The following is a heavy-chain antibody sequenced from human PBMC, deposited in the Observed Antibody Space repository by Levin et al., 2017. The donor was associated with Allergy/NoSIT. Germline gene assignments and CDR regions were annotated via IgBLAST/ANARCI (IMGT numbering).Heavy chain of an antibody. J-gene: IGHJ4*02. CDR1: GFTFSNAW. Sequence: GESLKISCVASGFTFSNAWMNWVRQAPGKGLEWVGHIKNKAEGGTTDYAAPVKGRFAISRDDSKNTLYLEMNSLESEDTAMYYCTTYLEFGEMLLGYWGQGTLVTVSS. V-gene: IGHV3-15*01. CDR3: TTYLEFGEMLLGY. D-gene: IGHD3-10*01. CDR2: IKNKAEGGTT.